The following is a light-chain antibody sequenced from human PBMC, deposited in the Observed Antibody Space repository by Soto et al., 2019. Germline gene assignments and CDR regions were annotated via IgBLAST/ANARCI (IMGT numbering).Light chain of an antibody. CDR2: DSD. V-gene: IGLV1-51*01. Sequence: QSVLTQPPLVSAAPRQKVTISSSGSRSNIGNNYVSWYQQFPGAAPKLLIYDSDKRPSGIPDRFSGSKSGTSATLDITGLQTGDEADYYCGTWDNSLSDGVFGGGTKLTVL. CDR1: RSNIGNNY. J-gene: IGLJ2*01. CDR3: GTWDNSLSDGV.